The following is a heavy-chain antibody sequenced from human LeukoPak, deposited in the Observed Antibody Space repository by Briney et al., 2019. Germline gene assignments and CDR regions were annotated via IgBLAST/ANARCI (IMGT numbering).Heavy chain of an antibody. Sequence: KSSQTLSLTCTVSGGSISSGSYYWSWIRQPAGKGLEWIGRIYTSGSTNYNPSLKSRVTISVDTSKNQFSLKLSSVTAADTAVYYCARNDYDFLGYFDYWRQGTLVTVSS. D-gene: IGHD3-3*01. CDR2: IYTSGST. J-gene: IGHJ4*02. CDR3: ARNDYDFLGYFDY. CDR1: GGSISSGSYY. V-gene: IGHV4-61*02.